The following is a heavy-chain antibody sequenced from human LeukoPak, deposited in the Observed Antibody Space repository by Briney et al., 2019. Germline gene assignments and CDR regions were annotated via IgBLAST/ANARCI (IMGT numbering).Heavy chain of an antibody. V-gene: IGHV3-66*01. CDR1: AVTGSSDH. D-gene: IGHD7-27*01. J-gene: IGHJ4*02. CDR2: IYSGGTI. CDR3: ARDGENHYYDY. Sequence: GGSLRLSCAASAVTGSSDHMSWVRQAPGRGLEWVSVIYSGGTIYYAESVTGRFNISRDNSKNTVYLEMNSLRAEDTAVYYCARDGENHYYDYWGQGTLVTV.